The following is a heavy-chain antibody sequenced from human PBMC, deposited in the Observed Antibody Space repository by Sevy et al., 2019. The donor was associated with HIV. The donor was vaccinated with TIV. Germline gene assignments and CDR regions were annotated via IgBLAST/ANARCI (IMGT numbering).Heavy chain of an antibody. CDR1: GFTFSSYA. Sequence: GGFLRLSCAASGFTFSSYAMSWVRQAPGKGLEWVSAISGSGGSTYYADSVKGRFTISRDNSKNTLYLQMNSLRAEDTAVYYCAKQPSNSGSNYWGQGTLVTVSS. V-gene: IGHV3-23*01. J-gene: IGHJ4*02. D-gene: IGHD6-19*01. CDR3: AKQPSNSGSNY. CDR2: ISGSGGST.